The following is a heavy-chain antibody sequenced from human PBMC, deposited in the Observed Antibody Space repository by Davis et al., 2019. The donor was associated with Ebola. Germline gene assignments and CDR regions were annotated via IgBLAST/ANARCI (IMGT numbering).Heavy chain of an antibody. V-gene: IGHV1-69*02. D-gene: IGHD5-24*01. Sequence: AASVKVSCKASGGTFSSYTISWVRLAPGHGLEWMGRIIPMLGLANYAQKFQGRVTITADISTTAYMELSSLRSEDTAVYYCARARDMATIGDYAMDVWGQGTTVTVSS. J-gene: IGHJ6*02. CDR3: ARARDMATIGDYAMDV. CDR1: GGTFSSYT. CDR2: IIPMLGLA.